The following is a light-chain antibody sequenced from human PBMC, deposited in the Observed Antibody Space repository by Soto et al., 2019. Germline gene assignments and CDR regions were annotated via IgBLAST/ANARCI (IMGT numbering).Light chain of an antibody. CDR2: GNS. J-gene: IGLJ1*01. V-gene: IGLV1-40*01. CDR3: QYYDSSLSGFYV. CDR1: SSNIGAGYD. Sequence: QSVLTQPPSVSGAPGQRVTISCTGSSSNIGAGYDVHWYQQLPGTAPKLLIYGNSNRPSGVPDRFSGSKSGTSAFLAITGLQAEDEADYYCQYYDSSLSGFYVFGTGTKLTVL.